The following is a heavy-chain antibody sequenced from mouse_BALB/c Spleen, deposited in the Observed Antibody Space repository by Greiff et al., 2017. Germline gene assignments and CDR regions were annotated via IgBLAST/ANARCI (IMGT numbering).Heavy chain of an antibody. D-gene: IGHD2-3*01. J-gene: IGHJ4*01. Sequence: EVQLQESGGGLVQPGGSLKLSCAASGFTFSSYTMSWVRQTPEKRLEWVAYISNGGGSTYYPDTVKGRFTISRDNAKNTLYLQMSSLKSEDTAMYYCARHVYDGCRRDYAMDYWGQGTSVTVSS. CDR3: ARHVYDGCRRDYAMDY. CDR2: ISNGGGST. V-gene: IGHV5-12-2*01. CDR1: GFTFSSYT.